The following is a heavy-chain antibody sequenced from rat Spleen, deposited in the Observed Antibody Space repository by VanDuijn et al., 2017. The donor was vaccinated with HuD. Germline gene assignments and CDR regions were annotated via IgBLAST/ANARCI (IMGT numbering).Heavy chain of an antibody. CDR2: VSSDGGST. D-gene: IGHD1-11*01. J-gene: IGHJ2*01. CDR3: TRGRYTFDC. Sequence: EVQLVESDGGLVQPGRSLKLSCAASGFTFSDYYMAWVRQAPTKGLEWVSSVSSDGGSTYYPDSVKGRFTISRDNAKSTLYLQMNSLRSEDTATYYWTRGRYTFDCWGQGVMVTVCS. CDR1: GFTFSDYY. V-gene: IGHV5-20*01.